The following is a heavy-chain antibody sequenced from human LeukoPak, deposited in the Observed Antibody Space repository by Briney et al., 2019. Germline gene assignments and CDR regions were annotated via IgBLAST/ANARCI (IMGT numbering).Heavy chain of an antibody. J-gene: IGHJ4*02. D-gene: IGHD5-18*01. V-gene: IGHV3-33*01. CDR3: ARGRGYGLMPPNFDY. CDR1: GFPSSTYG. Sequence: QTGGSLRLSCAASGFPSSTYGVHWVRQAPGKGLEWVAVIWNDGTNENYADSVKGRFSISRDNSKNTLYLQINNLRAADTAVYYCARGRGYGLMPPNFDYWGEGALVTASS. CDR2: IWNDGTNE.